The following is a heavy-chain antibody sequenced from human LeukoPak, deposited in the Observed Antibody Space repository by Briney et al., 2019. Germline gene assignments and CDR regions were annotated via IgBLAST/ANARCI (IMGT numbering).Heavy chain of an antibody. CDR2: ISSSSTYI. CDR1: GFTFSSYS. Sequence: GGSLILSCAASGFTFSSYSMNWVRQAPGKGLEWVSSISSSSTYIYYTDSMKGRFTISRDNAKNSLYLQMNSLRAEDTAVYYCARDSTRFDYWGQGTLVTVSS. CDR3: ARDSTRFDY. V-gene: IGHV3-21*01. J-gene: IGHJ4*02.